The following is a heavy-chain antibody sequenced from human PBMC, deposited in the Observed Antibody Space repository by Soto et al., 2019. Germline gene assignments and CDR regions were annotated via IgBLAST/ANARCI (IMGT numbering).Heavy chain of an antibody. Sequence: SETLSLTCTVSGGSISSGDYYWSWIRQPPGKGLEWIGYIYYSGSTYYNPSLKSRVTISVDTSKNQFSLKLSSVTAADTAVYYCARDRTGTTFDPWGQGTLVTVSS. CDR1: GGSISSGDYY. D-gene: IGHD1-7*01. CDR2: IYYSGST. CDR3: ARDRTGTTFDP. J-gene: IGHJ5*02. V-gene: IGHV4-30-4*01.